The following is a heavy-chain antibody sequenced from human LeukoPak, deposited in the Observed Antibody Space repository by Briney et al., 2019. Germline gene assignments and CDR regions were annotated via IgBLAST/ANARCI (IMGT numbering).Heavy chain of an antibody. D-gene: IGHD6-19*01. CDR3: ARRYSSGCLNY. CDR2: INHSGST. Sequence: SETLSLTCAVYGGSFSGYYWSWIRQPPGKGLEWVGEINHSGSTNYNPSLKSRVTISVDTSKNQFSLKLSSVTAADTAVYYCARRYSSGCLNYWGQGTLVTVSS. CDR1: GGSFSGYY. V-gene: IGHV4-34*01. J-gene: IGHJ4*02.